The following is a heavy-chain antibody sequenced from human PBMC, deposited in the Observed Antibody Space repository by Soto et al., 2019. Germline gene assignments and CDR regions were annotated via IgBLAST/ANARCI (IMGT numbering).Heavy chain of an antibody. V-gene: IGHV3-30*18. CDR3: AKLGGYNSYLY. CDR2: ISYDGSNK. D-gene: IGHD3-22*01. CDR1: GFTFSSYG. Sequence: VRLSCAASGFTFSSYGMHWVRQAPGKGLEWVAVISYDGSNKYYADSVKGRFTISRDNSKNTLYLQMNSLRAEDTAVYYCAKLGGYNSYLYWGQGTLVTVSS. J-gene: IGHJ4*02.